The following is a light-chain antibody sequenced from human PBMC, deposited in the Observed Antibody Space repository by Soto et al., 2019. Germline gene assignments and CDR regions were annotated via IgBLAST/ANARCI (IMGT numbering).Light chain of an antibody. V-gene: IGKV3-15*01. CDR2: DAS. Sequence: EIVMTQSPATLSVSPGAGAPVSCRASQSVSSHLAWYQHKPGQAPRLLFYDASTRATGIPARFSGSGSGSEFTLTISGLQSEDFAVYYCQQYNDRPPITFGQGTRLEIK. J-gene: IGKJ5*01. CDR1: QSVSSH. CDR3: QQYNDRPPIT.